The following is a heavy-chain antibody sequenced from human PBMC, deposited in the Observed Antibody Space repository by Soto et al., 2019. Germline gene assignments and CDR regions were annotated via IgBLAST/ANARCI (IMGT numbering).Heavy chain of an antibody. J-gene: IGHJ5*02. Sequence: ASVKVSCKASGYTFTSYGIGWVRQAPGQGLEWMGWISAYNGNTNYAQKLQGRVTMTTDTSTSTAYMELRSLRSDDTAVYYCARDRPGYSSSMNWFDPWGQGTLVTVSS. CDR2: ISAYNGNT. CDR3: ARDRPGYSSSMNWFDP. CDR1: GYTFTSYG. D-gene: IGHD6-13*01. V-gene: IGHV1-18*04.